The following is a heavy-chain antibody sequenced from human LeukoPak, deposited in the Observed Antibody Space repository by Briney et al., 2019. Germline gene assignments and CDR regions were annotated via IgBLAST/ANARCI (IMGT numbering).Heavy chain of an antibody. J-gene: IGHJ4*02. CDR1: GGSIRSSSYY. V-gene: IGHV4-39*01. Sequence: SETLSLTCTVSGGSIRSSSYYRGWIRQPPGKGLEWIGSIYYSGSTYYNPSLKSRVTISVDTSKNQFSLKLSSVTAADTAVYYCARLFPSGSFLDYWGQGTLVTVSS. D-gene: IGHD1-26*01. CDR2: IYYSGST. CDR3: ARLFPSGSFLDY.